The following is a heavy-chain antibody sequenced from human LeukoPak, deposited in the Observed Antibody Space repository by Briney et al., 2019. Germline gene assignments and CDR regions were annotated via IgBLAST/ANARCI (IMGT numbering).Heavy chain of an antibody. V-gene: IGHV4-59*01. CDR2: FYYSGNT. CDR1: GGSISSYY. D-gene: IGHD5-18*01. Sequence: SETLSLTCTISGGSISSYYLNWIRQPPGKGLEWIGYFYYSGNTNYNPSLKSRLTISLDTSKNQFSLKLSSVTAADTAVYYCASARVVDTPMSYYMDVWGKGTTVTVSS. CDR3: ASARVVDTPMSYYMDV. J-gene: IGHJ6*03.